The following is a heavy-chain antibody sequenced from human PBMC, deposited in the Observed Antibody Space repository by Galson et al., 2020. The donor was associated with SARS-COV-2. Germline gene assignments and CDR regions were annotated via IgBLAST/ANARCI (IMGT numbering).Heavy chain of an antibody. V-gene: IGHV4-59*08. D-gene: IGHD1-26*01. CDR2: ISYSGST. J-gene: IGHJ4*02. CDR3: AKLAEGRRSSEDY. CDR1: IGSMTSHY. Sequence: ETSETLSLTCAVSIGSMTSHYWSWIRQAPGKGLEWIGYISYSGSTTYNPSLKSRVTISIDTSKNQFSLKLTSVTAADTALYYCAKLAEGRRSSEDYWGQGTLVTVSS.